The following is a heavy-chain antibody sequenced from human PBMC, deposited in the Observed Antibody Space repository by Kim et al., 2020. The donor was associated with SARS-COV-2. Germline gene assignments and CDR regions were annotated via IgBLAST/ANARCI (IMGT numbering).Heavy chain of an antibody. J-gene: IGHJ4*02. CDR1: GGSISSGDYY. Sequence: SETLSLTCTVSGGSISSGDYYWSWIRQPPGKGLEWIGYIYYSGSTYYNPSLKSRVTISVDTSKNQFSLKLSSVTAADTAVYYCARGDYDSSGLFDYWGQGTLVTVSS. CDR2: IYYSGST. V-gene: IGHV4-30-4*01. CDR3: ARGDYDSSGLFDY. D-gene: IGHD3-22*01.